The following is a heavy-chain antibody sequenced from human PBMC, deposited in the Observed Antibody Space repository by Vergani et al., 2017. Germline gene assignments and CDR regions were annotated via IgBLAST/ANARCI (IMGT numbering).Heavy chain of an antibody. J-gene: IGHJ4*02. CDR1: GGSISSGSYY. V-gene: IGHV4-61*02. Sequence: QVQLQESGPGLVKPSETLSLTCTVSGGSISSGSYYWSWIRQPAGKGLEWIGRIYTSGSTNYNPSLKSRVTISVDTSKNQFSLKLSSVTAADTAVYYCAGGVAATGTHLDYWGQGTLVTVSS. CDR2: IYTSGST. CDR3: AGGVAATGTHLDY. D-gene: IGHD6-13*01.